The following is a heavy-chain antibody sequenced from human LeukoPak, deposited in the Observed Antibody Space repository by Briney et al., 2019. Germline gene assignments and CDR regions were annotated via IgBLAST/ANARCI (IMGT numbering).Heavy chain of an antibody. CDR1: GYTFTAYY. CDR3: ARTLTVVTPLDY. CDR2: INPNSGGT. D-gene: IGHD4-23*01. Sequence: ASVKVSCKASGYTFTAYYMHWVRQAPGQGLEWMGWINPNSGGTNYAQKFQGRVTMTRDTSISTAYMELSRLRSDDTAVYYCARTLTVVTPLDYWGQGTLVTVPS. V-gene: IGHV1-2*02. J-gene: IGHJ4*02.